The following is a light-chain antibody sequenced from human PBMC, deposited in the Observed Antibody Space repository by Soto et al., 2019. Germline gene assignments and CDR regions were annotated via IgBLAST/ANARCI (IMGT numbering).Light chain of an antibody. CDR1: SSDVGGYNY. CDR3: SSHAGIKNVV. Sequence: QSALTQPPSASGSPGQSVTISYTGTSSDVGGYNYVSWYQQHPGKAPKLMIYEVTKRPSGVPDRFSGCKSGNTASLTVSGLLAEDEADYYCSSHAGIKNVVFGGGTQLTVL. J-gene: IGLJ3*02. V-gene: IGLV2-8*01. CDR2: EVT.